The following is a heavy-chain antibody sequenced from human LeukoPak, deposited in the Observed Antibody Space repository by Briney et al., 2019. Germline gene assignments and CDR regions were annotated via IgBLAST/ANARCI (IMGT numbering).Heavy chain of an antibody. J-gene: IGHJ4*02. V-gene: IGHV1-2*02. CDR2: INPNSGGT. CDR3: ARAYCGGDCYFDY. D-gene: IGHD2-21*01. CDR1: GYTFTGYY. Sequence: ASVKVSCKXSGYTFTGYYMHWVRQAPGQGLEWMGWINPNSGGTNYAQKFQGRVTMTRDTSISTAYMELSRLRSDDTAVYYCARAYCGGDCYFDYWGQGTLVTVSS.